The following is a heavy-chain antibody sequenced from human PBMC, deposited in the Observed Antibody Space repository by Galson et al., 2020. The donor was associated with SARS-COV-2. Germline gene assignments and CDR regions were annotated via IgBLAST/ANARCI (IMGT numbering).Heavy chain of an antibody. V-gene: IGHV2-70*01. CDR2: LDWDDDK. CDR3: AGIRMGVRGVGFYYYYGMDV. J-gene: IGHJ6*02. Sequence: SGPTLVKPTQTLTLTCTFSGFSLSTSGMCVSWIRQPPGKALEWLALLDWDDDKYYSTSLKTRLTISKDTSKNQVVLTMTNMDPVDTATYYCAGIRMGVRGVGFYYYYGMDVWGQGTTVTVSS. CDR1: GFSLSTSGMC. D-gene: IGHD3-10*01.